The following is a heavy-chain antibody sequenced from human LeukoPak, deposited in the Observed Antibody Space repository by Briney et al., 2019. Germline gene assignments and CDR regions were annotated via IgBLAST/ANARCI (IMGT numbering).Heavy chain of an antibody. CDR1: GGSISSYH. CDR3: ARDRVGSSWYASIFDP. D-gene: IGHD6-13*01. CDR2: IYTSGST. Sequence: SETLSLTCTVSGGSISSYHWSWIRQPAGKGLEWIGRIYTSGSTNYNPSLKSRVTMSVDTSKNQFSLKLSSVTAADTAVYYCARDRVGSSWYASIFDPWGQGTLVTVSS. J-gene: IGHJ5*02. V-gene: IGHV4-4*07.